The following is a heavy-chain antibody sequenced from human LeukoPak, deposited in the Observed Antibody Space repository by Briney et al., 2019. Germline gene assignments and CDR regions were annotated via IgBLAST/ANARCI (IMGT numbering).Heavy chain of an antibody. CDR2: INPNSGGT. V-gene: IGHV1-2*02. CDR3: ARFGYCSGGTCSRPFDY. D-gene: IGHD2-15*01. CDR1: GYTFTGYF. J-gene: IGHJ4*02. Sequence: ASAKVSCTASGYTFTGYFLHWVRHAPGQGLEWMGWINPNSGGTNYAHEFQGRVTMTRDTSISTAYMELSSLRSDDTAVYYCARFGYCSGGTCSRPFDYWGPGTLVTVSS.